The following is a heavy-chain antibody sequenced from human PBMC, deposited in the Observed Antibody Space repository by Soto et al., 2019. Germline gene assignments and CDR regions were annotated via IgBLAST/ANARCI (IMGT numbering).Heavy chain of an antibody. D-gene: IGHD1-26*01. CDR2: ISVYNGNT. CDR3: ARDAPYSGSYYAADC. CDR1: GYTFTSYG. Sequence: QVQLVQSGAEVKTPGASVKVSCKASGYTFTSYGISWVRQAPGQGLEWMGWISVYNGNTNYAQKLQGRVTMTTDTSTSTAYMEVRSLRSDDTAVYYCARDAPYSGSYYAADCWGQGTLVTVSS. J-gene: IGHJ4*02. V-gene: IGHV1-18*01.